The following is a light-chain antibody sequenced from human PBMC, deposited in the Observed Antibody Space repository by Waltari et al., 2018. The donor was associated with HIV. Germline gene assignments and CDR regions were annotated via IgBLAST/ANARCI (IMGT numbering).Light chain of an antibody. CDR2: KAS. CDR1: QVISTW. V-gene: IGKV1-5*03. CDR3: QQYHSYPYT. J-gene: IGKJ2*01. Sequence: DIQMTQSPSTLSTSAGDRVTITCRASQVISTWLAWYQQKPGRAPKVLIYKASTLESGVPSRFSGSGSGTEFTLTISSLQPDDIATYYCQQYHSYPYTFGQGTKLEIK.